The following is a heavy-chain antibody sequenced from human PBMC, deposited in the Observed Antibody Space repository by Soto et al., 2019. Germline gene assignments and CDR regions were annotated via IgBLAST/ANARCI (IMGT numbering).Heavy chain of an antibody. J-gene: IGHJ4*02. CDR3: AREPYSSGWYKLPDY. Sequence: GGSLRLSCAASGFTFSSYGMHWVRQAPGKGLEWVAVIWYDGSNKYYADSVKGRFTISRDNSKNTLYLQMNSLRAEDTAVYYCAREPYSSGWYKLPDYWGQGTLVTVSS. CDR2: IWYDGSNK. CDR1: GFTFSSYG. V-gene: IGHV3-33*01. D-gene: IGHD6-19*01.